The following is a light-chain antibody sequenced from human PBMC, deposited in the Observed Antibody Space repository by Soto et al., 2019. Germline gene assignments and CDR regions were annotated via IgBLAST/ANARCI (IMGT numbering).Light chain of an antibody. CDR1: SSNIGAGYD. CDR3: GTWDSSLSAYV. J-gene: IGLJ1*01. Sequence: QSVLTQPPSVSGAPGQRVTIFCTGTSSNIGAGYDVHWYQQLPGTAPKLLIYDNNKRPSGIPDRFSGSKSGTSATLGITGLQTGDEADYYCGTWDSSLSAYVFGTGTKVTVL. V-gene: IGLV1-51*01. CDR2: DNN.